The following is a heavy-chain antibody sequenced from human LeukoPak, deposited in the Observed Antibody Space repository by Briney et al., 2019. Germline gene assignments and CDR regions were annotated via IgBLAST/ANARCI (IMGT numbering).Heavy chain of an antibody. V-gene: IGHV5-51*01. D-gene: IGHD6-13*01. CDR1: GYSFISYW. CDR2: IYPGDSDT. CDR3: ARPLVGTGYSSSWYFSY. J-gene: IGHJ4*02. Sequence: GESLKISCKASGYSFISYWIAWVRQMPGKGLEWMGTIYPGDSDTRYSPSFQGQVTISADKSINTAYLQWSSLTPSDTAMYYCARPLVGTGYSSSWYFSYWGQGTLVTVSS.